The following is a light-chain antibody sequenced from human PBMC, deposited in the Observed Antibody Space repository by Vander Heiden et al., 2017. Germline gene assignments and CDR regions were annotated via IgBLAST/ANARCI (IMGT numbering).Light chain of an antibody. V-gene: IGLV3-21*02. CDR3: QVWDSSGDQVV. CDR1: NIGNKR. J-gene: IGLJ2*01. Sequence: SYVLTQPPSVSVAPGQTATIPCGGNNIGNKRIHWYQQKPGQAPILVVYDDRDRPTGIPERFSGSNSGNTATLTISRVEAGDEAAYYCQVWDSSGDQVVCGGGTNLTAL. CDR2: DDR.